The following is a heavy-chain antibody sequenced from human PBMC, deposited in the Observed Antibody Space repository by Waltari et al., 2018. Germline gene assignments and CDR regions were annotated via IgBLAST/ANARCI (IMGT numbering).Heavy chain of an antibody. CDR2: IIPIFGTA. CDR1: GGTFSSYA. D-gene: IGHD2-2*01. V-gene: IGHV1-69*01. CDR3: ATRIGYCSSTSCYGPIIY. Sequence: QVQLVQSGAEVKKPGSSVKVSCKASGGTFSSYAISWVRQAPGQGLEWMGGIIPIFGTANYAQKFQGRVTITADESTSTAYMELSSLRSEDTAVYYCATRIGYCSSTSCYGPIIYWGQGTLVTVSS. J-gene: IGHJ4*02.